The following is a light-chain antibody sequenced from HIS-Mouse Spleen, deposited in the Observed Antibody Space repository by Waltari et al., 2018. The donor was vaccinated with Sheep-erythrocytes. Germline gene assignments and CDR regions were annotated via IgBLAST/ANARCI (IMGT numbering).Light chain of an antibody. CDR1: SSAVGGYNY. CDR2: DVS. J-gene: IGLJ1*01. V-gene: IGLV2-11*01. Sequence: QSALTHPRSVSGSPGQSVTISSTGTSSAVGGYNYVSWYQQPPGKAPKLMIYDVSKRPSGVPDRFSGSKSGNTASLTISGLQAEDEADYYCCSYAGSYNHVFATGTKVTVL. CDR3: CSYAGSYNHV.